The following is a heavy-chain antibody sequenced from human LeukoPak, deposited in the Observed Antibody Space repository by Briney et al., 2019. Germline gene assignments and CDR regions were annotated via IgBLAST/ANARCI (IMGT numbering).Heavy chain of an antibody. CDR3: ARELVGATNWFDS. V-gene: IGHV3-7*05. CDR1: RLIFSGYW. CDR2: IKKDGAET. J-gene: IGHJ5*01. D-gene: IGHD1-26*01. Sequence: GGSLRLSCEASRLIFSGYWMAWVRQAPGRGLEWVANIKKDGAETYYVDSVKGRFTISRDNDKNSVHLQMNSLRADDTATYYCARELVGATNWFDSWGQGTQVTVSS.